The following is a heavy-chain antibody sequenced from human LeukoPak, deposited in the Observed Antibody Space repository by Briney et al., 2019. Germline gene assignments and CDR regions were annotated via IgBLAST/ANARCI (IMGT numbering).Heavy chain of an antibody. J-gene: IGHJ4*02. CDR1: GYTFTSYG. V-gene: IGHV1-18*01. CDR3: ARAHYDILTGYCDY. Sequence: ASVKVSCKASGYTFTSYGISWVRQAPGQGLEWMGWNSAYNGNTNYAQKLQGRVTMTTDTSTSTAYMELRSLRSDDTAVYYCARAHYDILTGYCDYWGQGTLVTVSS. CDR2: NSAYNGNT. D-gene: IGHD3-9*01.